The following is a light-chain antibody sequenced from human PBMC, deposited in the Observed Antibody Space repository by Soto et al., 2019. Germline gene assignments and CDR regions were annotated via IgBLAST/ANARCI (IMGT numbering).Light chain of an antibody. Sequence: QSVLTQPPSMSGAPGQRVTISCTGSSSNIGAGYDVHWYQQLPGRAPKVLIYGNINRPSGVPDRVSGSKSGTSASLAISDLQAEDEADYYCQSYDSGLIGLIFGTGTKLTVL. V-gene: IGLV1-40*01. CDR1: SSNIGAGYD. J-gene: IGLJ2*01. CDR2: GNI. CDR3: QSYDSGLIGLI.